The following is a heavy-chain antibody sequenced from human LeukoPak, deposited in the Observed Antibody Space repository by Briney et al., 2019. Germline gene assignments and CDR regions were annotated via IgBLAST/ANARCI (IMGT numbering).Heavy chain of an antibody. CDR3: GREILEPGKTLTY. Sequence: PGGSLRLSCAASGFTFSSYAMHWVRQAPGKGLEWVAVISYDGSNKYYADSVKGRFTISRDNSKNTLYLQMNSLRAEDTAVYYCGREILEPGKTLTYWGQGSLITVSS. CDR2: ISYDGSNK. CDR1: GFTFSSYA. V-gene: IGHV3-30*04. D-gene: IGHD1-14*01. J-gene: IGHJ4*02.